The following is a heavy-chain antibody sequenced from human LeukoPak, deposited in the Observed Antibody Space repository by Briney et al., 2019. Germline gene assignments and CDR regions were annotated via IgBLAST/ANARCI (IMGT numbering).Heavy chain of an antibody. CDR1: GGSISTYY. V-gene: IGHV4-59*01. J-gene: IGHJ4*02. CDR2: IYYSEIT. CDR3: ASSYDSSGYYLAY. D-gene: IGHD3-22*01. Sequence: SETLSLTCTVSGGSISTYYWSWIRQPPGEGLEWIGYIYYSEITNYNPSLKSRVTISVDTSKNQFFLKLSSVTAADTAVYYCASSYDSSGYYLAYWGQGTLVTVSS.